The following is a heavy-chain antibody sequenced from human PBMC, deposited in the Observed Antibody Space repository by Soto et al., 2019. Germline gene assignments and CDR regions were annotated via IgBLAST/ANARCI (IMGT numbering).Heavy chain of an antibody. CDR2: IYQSGST. V-gene: IGHV4-4*02. CDR3: AKDRLWGSSDRGAPDDFEV. D-gene: IGHD6-6*01. Sequence: PSETLSLTCTVSCGSISSRNWWSWLRQSPTKGLEWIGEIYQSGSTNYNPSLESRVTISVDKSKNQFSLELTSLTAADTAVYYCAKDRLWGSSDRGAPDDFEVWGQGTMVTVSS. CDR1: CGSISSRNW. J-gene: IGHJ3*01.